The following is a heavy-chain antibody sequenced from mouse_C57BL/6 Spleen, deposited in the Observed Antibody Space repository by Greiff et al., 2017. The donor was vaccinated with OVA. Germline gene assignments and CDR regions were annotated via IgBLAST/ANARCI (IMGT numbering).Heavy chain of an antibody. D-gene: IGHD2-4*01. Sequence: EVQLVESGGGLVKPGGSLKLSCAASGFTFSSYAMSWVRQTPEKRLEWVATISDGGSYTYYPDNVKGRFTISRDNAKNNLYLQMSHLKSEDTAMYYCARDDYAGYWGQGTTLTVSS. CDR3: ARDDYAGY. CDR2: ISDGGSYT. J-gene: IGHJ2*01. CDR1: GFTFSSYA. V-gene: IGHV5-4*01.